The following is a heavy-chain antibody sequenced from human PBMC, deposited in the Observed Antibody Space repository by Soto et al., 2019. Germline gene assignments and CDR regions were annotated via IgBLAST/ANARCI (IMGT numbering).Heavy chain of an antibody. Sequence: EVQLVESGGGLVQPGGSLKLSCAASEFTLSASAMHWVRQASGKGLEWVGRIRSKTNIYATEYAASVKGRFTISRDESKNTAYLELNSLKTEDTAVYYCVSQISAAVTNYYYAMDVWGQGTTVTVSS. CDR3: VSQISAAVTNYYYAMDV. CDR1: EFTLSASA. D-gene: IGHD6-13*01. J-gene: IGHJ6*02. CDR2: IRSKTNIYAT. V-gene: IGHV3-73*02.